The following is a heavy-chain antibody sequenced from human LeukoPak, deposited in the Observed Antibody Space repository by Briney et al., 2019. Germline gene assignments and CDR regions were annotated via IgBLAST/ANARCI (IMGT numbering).Heavy chain of an antibody. CDR1: GDSISSYY. J-gene: IGHJ6*03. V-gene: IGHV4-59*01. CDR2: IYYSGST. CDR3: AREGSGWGGGYCYMDV. D-gene: IGHD6-19*01. Sequence: SETLSLTCTVSGDSISSYYWSWIRQPPGKGLKWIGYIYYSGSTDYNPSLKSRVTISVDTSKNQFSLKLSSVAAADTAVYYCAREGSGWGGGYCYMDVWGKGTTVTVSS.